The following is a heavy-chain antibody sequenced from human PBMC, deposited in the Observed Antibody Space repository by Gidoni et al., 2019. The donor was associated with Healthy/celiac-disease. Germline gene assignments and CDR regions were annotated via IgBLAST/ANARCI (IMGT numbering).Heavy chain of an antibody. CDR3: ARGSTVTTLDY. V-gene: IGHV3-21*01. J-gene: IGHJ4*02. D-gene: IGHD4-17*01. CDR2: ISSSSSYI. CDR1: GSTFSTYT. Sequence: EVQLVESGGGLVKPGGSLSLSCAASGSTFSTYTMNWVRQAPGKGLEWVSSISSSSSYIYYADSVKGRFTISRDNAKNSLYLQMNSLRAEDTAVYSCARGSTVTTLDYWGQGTLVTVSS.